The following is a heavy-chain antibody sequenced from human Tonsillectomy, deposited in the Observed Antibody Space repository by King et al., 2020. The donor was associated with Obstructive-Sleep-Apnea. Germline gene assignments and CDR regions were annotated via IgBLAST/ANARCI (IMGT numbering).Heavy chain of an antibody. Sequence: VKLQQWGAGLLKPSETLSLTCAVYGGSFSGYYWSWIRQPPGKGLEWIGEINHSGSTNYNPSLKSRVTISVDTSKNQFSLKLSSVTAADTAVYYCARGTTRGVIISPVDYWGQGTLVTVSS. D-gene: IGHD3-10*01. J-gene: IGHJ4*02. CDR1: GGSFSGYY. CDR3: ARGTTRGVIISPVDY. V-gene: IGHV4-34*01. CDR2: INHSGST.